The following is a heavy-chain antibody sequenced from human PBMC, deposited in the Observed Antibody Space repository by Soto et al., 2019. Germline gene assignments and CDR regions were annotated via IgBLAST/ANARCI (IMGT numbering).Heavy chain of an antibody. Sequence: QVHLQESGPGLVKPSETLSLTCTVSGGPIESFYWSWIRQPPGKGLEWMGFFHYSGSMKFNPSLTSRAPITGDTSKTQIPLKRGPMPAADAAVYYGGGGGGGSSGSRPESEFDSWGQGTLVTVSS. J-gene: IGHJ4*02. CDR1: GGPIESFY. V-gene: IGHV4-59*12. CDR3: GGGGGGSSGSRPESEFDS. CDR2: FHYSGSM. D-gene: IGHD6-19*01.